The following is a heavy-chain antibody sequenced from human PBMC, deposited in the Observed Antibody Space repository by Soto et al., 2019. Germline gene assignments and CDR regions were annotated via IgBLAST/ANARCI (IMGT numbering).Heavy chain of an antibody. CDR2: ISAYNGNT. D-gene: IGHD6-19*01. CDR3: AISSSGWRRYYYMDV. CDR1: GYTFTSYG. Sequence: GASVKVSCKASGYTFTSYGISWVRQAPGQGLEWMGWISAYNGNTNYAQKLQGRVTMTTDTSTSTAYMELRSLRSDDTAVYYCAISSSGWRRYYYMDVWGKGTTVTVSS. J-gene: IGHJ6*03. V-gene: IGHV1-18*01.